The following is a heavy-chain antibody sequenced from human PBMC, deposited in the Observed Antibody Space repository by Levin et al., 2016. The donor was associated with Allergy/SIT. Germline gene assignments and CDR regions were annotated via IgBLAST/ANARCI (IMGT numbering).Heavy chain of an antibody. V-gene: IGHV4-39*01. Sequence: SETLSLTCTVSGDSISSGVYWWGWFRQPPGKGLEWIGSIYYSGTTYYKPSLESRVKISFDTSNNQFSLKVSSVTAADTAVYYCATRAYGMDVWGQGTTVTVSS. J-gene: IGHJ6*02. CDR2: IYYSGTT. CDR3: ATRAYGMDV. CDR1: GDSISSGVYW.